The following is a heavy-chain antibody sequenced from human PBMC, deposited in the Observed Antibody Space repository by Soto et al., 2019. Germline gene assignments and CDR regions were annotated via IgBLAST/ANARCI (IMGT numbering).Heavy chain of an antibody. CDR1: GFTFSSYW. Sequence: EVQLVESGGGLVQPGGSLRLSCAASGFTFSSYWMSWVRQAPGKGLEWVANIKQDGSEKYYVDSVKGRFTISRDNAKNSLYLQMNSLRAEDTAVYYCARDGGSSLKDLDYWGQGTLVTVSS. CDR3: ARDGGSSLKDLDY. D-gene: IGHD2-15*01. V-gene: IGHV3-7*01. CDR2: IKQDGSEK. J-gene: IGHJ4*02.